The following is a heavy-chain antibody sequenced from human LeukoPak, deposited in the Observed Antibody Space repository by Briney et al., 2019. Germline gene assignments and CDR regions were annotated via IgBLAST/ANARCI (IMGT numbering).Heavy chain of an antibody. V-gene: IGHV3-48*01. D-gene: IGHD1-7*01. Sequence: PGGSLRLSCAASGFTFSSYSMNWVRQAPGKGLEWVSYITSSSSSIIYYGDSVKGRFTVSRDNAKNSLYLQMNSLRAEDTAVYYCARVGLWHYPVDSWGQGTLVTVSS. J-gene: IGHJ4*02. CDR3: ARVGLWHYPVDS. CDR1: GFTFSSYS. CDR2: ITSSSSSII.